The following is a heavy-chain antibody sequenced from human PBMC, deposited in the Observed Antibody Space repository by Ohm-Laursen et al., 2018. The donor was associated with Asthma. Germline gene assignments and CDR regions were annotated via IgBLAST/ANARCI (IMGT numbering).Heavy chain of an antibody. Sequence: GSLRLSCSASGFTFTDPYMSWVRQAPGKGLEWVSVIYSGGSTYYADSVKGRFTISRDNSKNTLYLQMNSLGAEDTAVYYCTSRKLYTSGWYSHHHWGQGTLVTVSS. CDR3: TSRKLYTSGWYSHHH. J-gene: IGHJ5*02. V-gene: IGHV3-53*01. CDR2: IYSGGST. CDR1: GFTFTDPY. D-gene: IGHD6-19*01.